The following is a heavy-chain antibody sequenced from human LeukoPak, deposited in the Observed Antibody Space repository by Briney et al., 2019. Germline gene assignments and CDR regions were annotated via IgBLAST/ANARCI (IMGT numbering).Heavy chain of an antibody. J-gene: IGHJ6*02. CDR2: ISYDGSNK. CDR1: GFTFSSYG. CDR3: AKDPGEGSSSSWRGMDV. Sequence: GGSLRLSCAASGFTFSSYGMHWVRQAPGKGLEWVAVISYDGSNKYYGDSVKGRFTVSRGNSKNTLYLQMNSLRAEDTAVYYCAKDPGEGSSSSWRGMDVWGQGTTVTVSS. D-gene: IGHD6-6*01. V-gene: IGHV3-30*18.